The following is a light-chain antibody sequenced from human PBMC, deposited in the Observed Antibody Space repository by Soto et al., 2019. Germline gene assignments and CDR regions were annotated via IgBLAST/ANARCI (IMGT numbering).Light chain of an antibody. CDR1: QPVSSY. CDR2: DAS. CDR3: QQCSSWPLT. J-gene: IGKJ4*01. V-gene: IGKV3-11*01. Sequence: EIVLTQFPATLSFCPGERATLSCGASQPVSSYLAWYQQKAGKAPSPLIYDASLRAPGIPARFSGSGSGTDFTLTIRSLEPEDFAVYYCQQCSSWPLTLGGGTKVDIK.